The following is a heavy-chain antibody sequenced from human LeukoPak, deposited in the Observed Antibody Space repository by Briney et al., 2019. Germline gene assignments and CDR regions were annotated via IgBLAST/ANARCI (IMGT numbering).Heavy chain of an antibody. V-gene: IGHV1-18*04. CDR2: ISGHNGNT. Sequence: ASVKVSCKASGYTFSSSGISWVRQAPGQGLEWLGWISGHNGNTNYAQKFQGRLTMSADTSTSTAYMDLRSLRSGDTAVYYCARDSDDSSGFYYYYYYGMDVWGQGTTVTVSS. CDR3: ARDSDDSSGFYYYYYYGMDV. CDR1: GYTFSSSG. D-gene: IGHD3-22*01. J-gene: IGHJ6*02.